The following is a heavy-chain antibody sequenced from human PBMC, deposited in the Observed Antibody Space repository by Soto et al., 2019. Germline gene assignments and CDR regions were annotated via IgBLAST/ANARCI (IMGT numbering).Heavy chain of an antibody. J-gene: IGHJ6*02. Sequence: SETLSLTCTVSGGSISSYYWSWIRQPPGKGLEWIGYSYYSGSTNYNPSLKSRVTISVDTSKNQFSLKLSSVTAADTAVYYCAREGDVPYYYYGMDVWGQGTTVTVSS. V-gene: IGHV4-59*01. CDR3: AREGDVPYYYYGMDV. CDR2: SYYSGST. D-gene: IGHD2-21*02. CDR1: GGSISSYY.